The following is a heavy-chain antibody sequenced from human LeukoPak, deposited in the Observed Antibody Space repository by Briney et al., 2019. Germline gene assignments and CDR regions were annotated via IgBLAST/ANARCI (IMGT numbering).Heavy chain of an antibody. J-gene: IGHJ4*02. CDR1: GFTFSNAW. D-gene: IGHD5-18*01. Sequence: PGGSLRLSCAASGFTFSNAWMTWVRQAPGKGLEWVAVISYDGSNKYYADSVKGRFTISRDNSKNTLYLQMNSLRAEDTAVYYCARLNLGYGYFLEATKRDYWGQGTLVTVSS. V-gene: IGHV3-30*03. CDR2: ISYDGSNK. CDR3: ARLNLGYGYFLEATKRDY.